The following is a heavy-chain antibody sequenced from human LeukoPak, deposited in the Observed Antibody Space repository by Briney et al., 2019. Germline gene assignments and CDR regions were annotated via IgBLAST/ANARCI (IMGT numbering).Heavy chain of an antibody. J-gene: IGHJ4*02. D-gene: IGHD6-25*01. V-gene: IGHV3-73*01. Sequence: GGSLTLSCAASGFAFCRPAMHWLRQAPGKGLEWVGRIRSKPNNYATTYSASVQGRFSISRDDSKNMTFLHMNSLKAEDTAVYYCAASGYWGQGTLVTVSS. CDR1: GFAFCRPA. CDR2: IRSKPNNYAT. CDR3: AASGY.